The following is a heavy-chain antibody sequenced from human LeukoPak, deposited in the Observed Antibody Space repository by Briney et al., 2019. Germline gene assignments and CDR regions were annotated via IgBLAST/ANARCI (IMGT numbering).Heavy chain of an antibody. Sequence: ASVKVSCKASGYTFTSYYMHWVRQAPGQGLEWMGIINPSGGSTSYAQKFQGRVTMTRDMSTSTAYMELSRLRSEDTAVYYCAREVQGDYTVYFDYWGQGTLVTVSS. CDR2: INPSGGST. CDR3: AREVQGDYTVYFDY. D-gene: IGHD4-17*01. V-gene: IGHV1-46*01. CDR1: GYTFTSYY. J-gene: IGHJ4*02.